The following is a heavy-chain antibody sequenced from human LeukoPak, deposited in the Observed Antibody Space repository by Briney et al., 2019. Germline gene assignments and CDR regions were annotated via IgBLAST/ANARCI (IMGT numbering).Heavy chain of an antibody. CDR1: GGTFSSYA. J-gene: IGHJ5*02. V-gene: IGHV1-69*05. CDR2: IIPIFGTA. CDR3: AREHASMQRYPNWFDP. Sequence: SVKVSCKASGGTFSSYAISWVRQAPGQGLEWMGGIIPIFGTANYAQKFQGRVTITTDESTSTAYMELSSLRSEDTAVYYCAREHASMQRYPNWFDPWGQGTLVSVSS. D-gene: IGHD1-14*01.